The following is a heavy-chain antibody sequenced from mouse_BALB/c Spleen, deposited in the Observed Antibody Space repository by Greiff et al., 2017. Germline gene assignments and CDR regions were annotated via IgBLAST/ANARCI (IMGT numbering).Heavy chain of an antibody. J-gene: IGHJ4*01. CDR1: GYAFSSYW. CDR2: IYPGDGDT. Sequence: QVQLKESGAELVRPGSSVKISCKASGYAFSSYWMNWVKQRPGQGLEWIGQIYPGDGDTNYNGKFKGKATLTADKSSSTAYMQLSSLTSEDSAVYFCARSTMIKDYAMDYWGQGTSVTVSS. CDR3: ARSTMIKDYAMDY. V-gene: IGHV1-80*01. D-gene: IGHD2-4*01.